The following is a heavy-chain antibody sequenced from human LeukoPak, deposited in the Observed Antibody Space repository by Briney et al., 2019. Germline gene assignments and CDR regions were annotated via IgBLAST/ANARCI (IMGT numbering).Heavy chain of an antibody. V-gene: IGHV3-21*01. J-gene: IGHJ4*02. CDR2: ISGSSSYI. D-gene: IGHD6-13*01. CDR1: GFTFSSYA. CDR3: ARTPSSEQQLSFDN. Sequence: PGGSLRLSCAASGFTFSSYAMSWVRQAPGKGLEWVSSISGSSSYIYYADSVKGRFTISRDNAKNSLSLQMNSLRAEDTAAYYCARTPSSEQQLSFDNWGQGTLVTVSS.